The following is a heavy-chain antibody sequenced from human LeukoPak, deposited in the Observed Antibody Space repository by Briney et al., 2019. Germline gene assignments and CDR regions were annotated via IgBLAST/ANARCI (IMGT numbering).Heavy chain of an antibody. D-gene: IGHD3-16*01. CDR3: ARDLGNAFDI. J-gene: IGHJ3*02. CDR1: GGSISSYY. Sequence: LEILSLTCTVSGGSISSYYWSWIRQPPGKGLEWIGYIYYSGSTNYNPSLKSRVTISVDTSKNQFSLKLSSVTAADTAVYYCARDLGNAFDIWGQGTMVTVSS. CDR2: IYYSGST. V-gene: IGHV4-59*01.